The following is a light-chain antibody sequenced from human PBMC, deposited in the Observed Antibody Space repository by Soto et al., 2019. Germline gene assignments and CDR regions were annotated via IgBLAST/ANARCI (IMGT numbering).Light chain of an antibody. V-gene: IGKV3D-20*01. CDR3: HQYGISPYT. J-gene: IGKJ2*01. CDR2: DAV. Sequence: TPSASTLAASVGAPVRVTFRAREDVAKFLAWYHQKPGLAPRLLIYDAVNRTTGIPDRFSGGGSGTHFTLTISSLEPEDVALYYCHQYGISPYTLGQGTKV. CDR1: EDVAKF.